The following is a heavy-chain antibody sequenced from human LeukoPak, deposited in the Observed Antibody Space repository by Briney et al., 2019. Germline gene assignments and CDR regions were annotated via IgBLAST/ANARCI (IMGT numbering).Heavy chain of an antibody. Sequence: PGGSLRLSCAASGFTFSGSAMHWVRQASGKGLEWVGRIRSKANSYATAYAASVKGRFTISRDDSKNTAYLQMNSLKTEDTAVYFCTRGDRNSGDYWGQGTLVTVSS. CDR1: GFTFSGSA. D-gene: IGHD1-26*01. CDR3: TRGDRNSGDY. J-gene: IGHJ4*02. CDR2: IRSKANSYAT. V-gene: IGHV3-73*01.